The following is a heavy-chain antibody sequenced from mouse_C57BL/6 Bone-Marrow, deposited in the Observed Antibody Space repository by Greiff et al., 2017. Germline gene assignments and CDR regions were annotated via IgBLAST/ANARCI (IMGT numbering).Heavy chain of an antibody. CDR3: ARRGDSFDY. CDR2: IDPSDSYT. J-gene: IGHJ2*01. CDR1: GYTFTSYW. Sequence: VKLVESGAELVKPGASVKLSCKASGYTFTSYWMQWVKQRPGQGLEWIGEIDPSDSYTNYNQKFKGKATLTVDTSSSTAYMQLSSLTSEDSAVYYCARRGDSFDYWGQGTTLTVSS. D-gene: IGHD3-3*01. V-gene: IGHV1-50*01.